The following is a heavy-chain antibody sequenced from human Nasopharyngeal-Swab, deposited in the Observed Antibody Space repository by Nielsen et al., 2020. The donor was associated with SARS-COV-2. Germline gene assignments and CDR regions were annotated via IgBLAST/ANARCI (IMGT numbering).Heavy chain of an antibody. CDR1: GSSFSRYA. D-gene: IGHD1-26*01. Sequence: GESLKISCAASGSSFSRYAMNWVRQAPGKGLEWVSGISASGGSTDQADSVKGRFTISRDNSKNTLYLQMNSLRAEDTAVYYCAKDPSYSYDWFDPWGQGTLVTVSS. CDR3: AKDPSYSYDWFDP. J-gene: IGHJ5*02. V-gene: IGHV3-23*01. CDR2: ISASGGST.